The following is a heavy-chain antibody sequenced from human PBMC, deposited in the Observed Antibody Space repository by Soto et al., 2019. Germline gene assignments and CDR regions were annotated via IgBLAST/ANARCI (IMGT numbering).Heavy chain of an antibody. V-gene: IGHV1-69*04. J-gene: IGHJ6*02. Sequence: ASVKVSCKASGGTFSSYTISWVRQAPGQGLEWMGRIIPILGIANYAQKFQGRVTITADTSTSTAYMELRSLRSDDTAVYYCARDAAGDFWSADGMDVWGQGTTVTLSS. CDR1: GGTFSSYT. D-gene: IGHD3-3*01. CDR3: ARDAAGDFWSADGMDV. CDR2: IIPILGIA.